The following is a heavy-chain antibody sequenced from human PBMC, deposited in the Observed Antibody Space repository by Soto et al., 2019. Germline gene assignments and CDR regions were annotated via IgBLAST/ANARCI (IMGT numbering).Heavy chain of an antibody. CDR2: IYYSGST. J-gene: IGHJ4*02. D-gene: IGHD3-3*01. CDR1: GGSISSSSYY. CDR3: ARKYYDFWRGYYKSRNPYYFDY. V-gene: IGHV4-39*01. Sequence: SETLSLTCTVSGGSISSSSYYWGWIRQPPGKGLEWIGSIYYSGSTYYNPSLRSRVTISVDTSKNQFSLKLSSVTAADTAVYYCARKYYDFWRGYYKSRNPYYFDYWGQGTLVSVSS.